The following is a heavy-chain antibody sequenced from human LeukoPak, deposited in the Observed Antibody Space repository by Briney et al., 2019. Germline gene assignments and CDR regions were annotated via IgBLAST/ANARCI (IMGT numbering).Heavy chain of an antibody. J-gene: IGHJ4*02. V-gene: IGHV3-23*01. Sequence: GGSLRLSCAASGFTFSNYAMSWVRQAPGTGLEWVSSISNSGGSTYYADSVKGRFTISRDNSKNTLYLQMNSLRAEDTAVYYCAKGGSSGGSCLGNYWGQGTLVTVSS. CDR2: ISNSGGST. CDR3: AKGGSSGGSCLGNY. D-gene: IGHD2-15*01. CDR1: GFTFSNYA.